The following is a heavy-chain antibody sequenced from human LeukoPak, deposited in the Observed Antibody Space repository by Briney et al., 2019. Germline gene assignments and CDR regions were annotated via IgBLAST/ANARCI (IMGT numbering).Heavy chain of an antibody. Sequence: QTGGSLRLSCAASGFTFTSYWMHWVRQAPGKGLVWVSRVNSDGSSTTYADSVKGRFTISRDNAKNTLYLQMNSLRAEDTAVYYCARGRYYGMDVWGQGTTATVSS. CDR2: VNSDGSST. CDR1: GFTFTSYW. V-gene: IGHV3-74*01. CDR3: ARGRYYGMDV. J-gene: IGHJ6*02.